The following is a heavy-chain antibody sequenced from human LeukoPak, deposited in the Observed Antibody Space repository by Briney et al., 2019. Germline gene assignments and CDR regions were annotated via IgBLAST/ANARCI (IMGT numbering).Heavy chain of an antibody. CDR3: ARVYGSGTYYPYRMDV. D-gene: IGHD3-10*01. Sequence: PGGSLRLSCAASGFTFSSHWMSWVRQAPGKGLEWVTHINQDGSENYYVDSVKGRFTISRDNAKNSLYLQMNSLRAEDTAVYYCARVYGSGTYYPYRMDVWGQGTTVTVSS. J-gene: IGHJ6*02. CDR1: GFTFSSHW. CDR2: INQDGSEN. V-gene: IGHV3-7*04.